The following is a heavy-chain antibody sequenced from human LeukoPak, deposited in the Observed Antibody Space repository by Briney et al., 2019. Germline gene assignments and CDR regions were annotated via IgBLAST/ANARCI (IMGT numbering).Heavy chain of an antibody. Sequence: SLRLSCAASGFTFSSYGMHWVRQAPGKGLEWVAFISYDGSNKYYADSVKGRFTISRDNSKNTLYLQMNSLRAEDTAVYYCAKDAYSSSWYTGYYGMDVWGKGTTVTVSS. CDR2: ISYDGSNK. CDR1: GFTFSSYG. D-gene: IGHD6-13*01. V-gene: IGHV3-30*18. CDR3: AKDAYSSSWYTGYYGMDV. J-gene: IGHJ6*04.